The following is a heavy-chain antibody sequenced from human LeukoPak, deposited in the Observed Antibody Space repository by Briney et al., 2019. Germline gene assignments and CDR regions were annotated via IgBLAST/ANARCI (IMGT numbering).Heavy chain of an antibody. V-gene: IGHV1-69*13. CDR3: AGSADSSSGYYYYGMDV. CDR2: IIPIFGTA. D-gene: IGHD6-13*01. J-gene: IGHJ6*04. Sequence: AASVKVSCKASGGTFSGYAITWVRQAPGQGLEWMGGIIPIFGTANYAQKFQGRVTITADESTSTAYMELSSLRSEDTAVYYCAGSADSSSGYYYYGMDVGGKGTTVTVSS. CDR1: GGTFSGYA.